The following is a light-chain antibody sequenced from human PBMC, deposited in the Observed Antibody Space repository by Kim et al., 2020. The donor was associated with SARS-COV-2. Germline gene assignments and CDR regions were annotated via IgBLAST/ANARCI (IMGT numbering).Light chain of an antibody. V-gene: IGLV3-1*01. CDR2: HHS. J-gene: IGLJ3*02. CDR3: QSYDSSNGGV. Sequence: VAPGQRGSIGSACDEVRYIDGFWLQQQGAHSPVLVNYHHSSRSAVVPDCCSAANSGNAATLTISGPQAEDEADYYCQSYDSSNGGVFGGGTQLTVL. CDR1: EVRYID.